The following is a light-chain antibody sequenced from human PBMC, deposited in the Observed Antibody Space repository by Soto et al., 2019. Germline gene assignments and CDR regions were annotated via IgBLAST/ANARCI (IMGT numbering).Light chain of an antibody. CDR1: QGISSA. J-gene: IGKJ2*01. V-gene: IGKV1D-13*01. CDR3: QKFNNYRYT. Sequence: AIQLTQSPSSLSASVGDRVTITCRASQGISSALAWYQQKPGKAPKLLIYDASSLESGVTSRFNGSGSGTDFTLTISSLQPEDFETYYCQKFNNYRYTFGQGTKLEIK. CDR2: DAS.